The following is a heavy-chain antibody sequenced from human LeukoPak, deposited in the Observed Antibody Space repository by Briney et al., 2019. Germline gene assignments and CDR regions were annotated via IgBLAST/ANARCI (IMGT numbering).Heavy chain of an antibody. V-gene: IGHV3-21*01. CDR3: AREEVGGPAAYNWYFDL. D-gene: IGHD2-2*01. CDR1: GFSFSTYT. Sequence: PGGSLRLSCAASGFSFSTYTVNWVRQAPGKGLEWVSSISSTSSYIYYADSMKGRFTISRDNAKNSVYLQMNSLRAEDTAVYFCAREEVGGPAAYNWYFDLWGRGTLVTVSS. CDR2: ISSTSSYI. J-gene: IGHJ2*01.